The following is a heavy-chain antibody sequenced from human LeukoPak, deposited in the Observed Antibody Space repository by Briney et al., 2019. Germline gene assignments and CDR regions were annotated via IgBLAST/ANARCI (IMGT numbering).Heavy chain of an antibody. CDR2: FDPRDGEA. D-gene: IGHD4-17*01. CDR3: ATTFYGDYH. Sequence: GASVKVSCKVSGFTLTELYMHWVRQAPGKGLEWMGGFDPRDGEAIYGQNFQRRVTMTEDTSTLTAYMELSRLRSEDTAMYYCATTFYGDYHWGQGTLVTVSS. V-gene: IGHV1-24*01. CDR1: GFTLTELY. J-gene: IGHJ4*02.